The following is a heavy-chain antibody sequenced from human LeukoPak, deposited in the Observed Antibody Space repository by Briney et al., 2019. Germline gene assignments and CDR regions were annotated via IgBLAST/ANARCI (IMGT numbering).Heavy chain of an antibody. J-gene: IGHJ4*02. CDR2: ISSSGSTI. D-gene: IGHD6-19*01. CDR3: ARGGGIAVAGPVDY. Sequence: GGSLRLSCAASGFTFSSYEMNWVRQAPGKGLEWVSYISSSGSTIYYADSVKGRFTISRDNAKNSLYLQMNSLRAEDTALYYCARGGGIAVAGPVDYWGQGTLVTVSS. CDR1: GFTFSSYE. V-gene: IGHV3-48*03.